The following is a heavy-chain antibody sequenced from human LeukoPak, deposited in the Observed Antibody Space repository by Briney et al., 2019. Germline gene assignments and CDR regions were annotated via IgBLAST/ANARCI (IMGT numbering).Heavy chain of an antibody. CDR2: ISASGIT. D-gene: IGHD3-9*01. CDR3: ASSIGAHWFDF. CDR1: GVSIESHL. J-gene: IGHJ4*02. Sequence: SETLPLTCTVSGVSIESHLWNWIRQPPGQGLEWIGYISASGITSFHPSLQSRLSMSVETSKNQFSLKVRSVTAADTAVYFCASSIGAHWFDFWAQGTLVTVSS. V-gene: IGHV4-59*11.